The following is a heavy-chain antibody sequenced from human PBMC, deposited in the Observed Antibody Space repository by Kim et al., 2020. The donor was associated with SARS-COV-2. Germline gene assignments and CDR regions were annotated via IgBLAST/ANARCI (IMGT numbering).Heavy chain of an antibody. D-gene: IGHD2-15*01. V-gene: IGHV3-73*01. J-gene: IGHJ6*02. CDR1: GFTFSGSA. CDR3: TRGYCSGGSCYPYYYYGMDV. CDR2: IRSKANSYAT. Sequence: GGSLRLSCAASGFTFSGSAMHWVRQASGKGLEWVGRIRSKANSYATAYAASVKGRFTISRDDSKNTAYLQMNSLKTEDTAVYYCTRGYCSGGSCYPYYYYGMDVWGQGTTVTVSS.